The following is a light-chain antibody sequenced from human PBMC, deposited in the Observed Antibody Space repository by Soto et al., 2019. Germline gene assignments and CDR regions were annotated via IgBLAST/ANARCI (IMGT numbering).Light chain of an antibody. CDR2: KVS. CDR1: QSLVYSDGNTY. J-gene: IGKJ4*01. V-gene: IGKV2-30*01. Sequence: DFVMTQSPLSLPVTLRQPASISCRSSQSLVYSDGNTYLNWFHQRPGQSPRRLIYKVSNRDSGVPDRFSGSGSGTDFTLKISRVEAEVVGVYYCMQGTYWPRLTFGGGTKVEIK. CDR3: MQGTYWPRLT.